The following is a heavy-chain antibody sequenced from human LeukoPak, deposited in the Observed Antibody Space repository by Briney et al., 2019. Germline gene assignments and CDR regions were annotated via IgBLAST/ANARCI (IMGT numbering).Heavy chain of an antibody. Sequence: GGSLRLSCAASGFTFSSYSMNWVRQAPGKGLEWVSSITSSSTYIYYADSVKGRFTISRDNAKNTLYLQMNSLRVDDTAVYYCVKGLYTIDYWGQGTLVTVSS. CDR2: ITSSSTYI. J-gene: IGHJ4*02. D-gene: IGHD2-2*02. CDR1: GFTFSSYS. V-gene: IGHV3-21*04. CDR3: VKGLYTIDY.